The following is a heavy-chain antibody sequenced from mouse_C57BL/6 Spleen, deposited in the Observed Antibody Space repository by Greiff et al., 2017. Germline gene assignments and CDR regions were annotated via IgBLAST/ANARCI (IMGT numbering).Heavy chain of an antibody. V-gene: IGHV1-18*01. Sequence: VQLQQSGPELVKPGASVKIPCKASGYTFTDYNMDWVKQSHGKSLEWIGDINPNNGGTIYNQKFKGKATLTVDKSSSTAYMELRSLTSEDTAVYYCARSTLLRYYFDYWGQGTTLTVSS. CDR1: GYTFTDYN. J-gene: IGHJ2*01. CDR2: INPNNGGT. CDR3: ARSTLLRYYFDY.